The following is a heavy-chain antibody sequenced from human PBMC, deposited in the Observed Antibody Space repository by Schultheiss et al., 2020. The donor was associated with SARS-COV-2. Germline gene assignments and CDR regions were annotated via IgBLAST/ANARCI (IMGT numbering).Heavy chain of an antibody. CDR2: ISSSGSTI. Sequence: GGSLRLSCAASGFTFSSYEMNWVRQAPGKGLEWVSYISSSGSTIYYADSVKGRFTISRDNARNSLYLQMNSLRAEDTAVYYCARDEGATGVVFDYWGQGTLVTVSS. D-gene: IGHD1-26*01. CDR3: ARDEGATGVVFDY. J-gene: IGHJ4*02. V-gene: IGHV3-48*03. CDR1: GFTFSSYE.